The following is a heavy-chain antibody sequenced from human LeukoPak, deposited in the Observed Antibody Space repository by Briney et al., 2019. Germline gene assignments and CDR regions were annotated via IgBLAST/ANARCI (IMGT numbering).Heavy chain of an antibody. CDR3: ARDQSGAYYDFWSGLSGAFDI. Sequence: SETLSLTCTVSGYSISSGYYWGWIRQAPGKGLEWIGSIYHSGSTYYNPSLKSRVTISVDTSKNQFSLKLSSVTAADTAVYYCARDQSGAYYDFWSGLSGAFDIWGQGTMVTVSS. CDR1: GYSISSGYY. CDR2: IYHSGST. D-gene: IGHD3-3*01. V-gene: IGHV4-38-2*02. J-gene: IGHJ3*02.